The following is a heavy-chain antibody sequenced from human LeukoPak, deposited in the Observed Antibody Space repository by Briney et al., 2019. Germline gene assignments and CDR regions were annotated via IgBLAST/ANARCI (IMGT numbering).Heavy chain of an antibody. V-gene: IGHV3-74*01. CDR1: GFSFSSYW. D-gene: IGHD2-15*01. J-gene: IGHJ2*01. Sequence: GGSLRLSCAASGFSFSSYWMHWVRQAPGKGLVWVSRMNSDGSDTRYADSVKGRFTISRDNSKNTLYLQMNSLRAEDTAVYYCARTGAYCSGNSCADWYFDLWGRDTLVTVSS. CDR3: ARTGAYCSGNSCADWYFDL. CDR2: MNSDGSDT.